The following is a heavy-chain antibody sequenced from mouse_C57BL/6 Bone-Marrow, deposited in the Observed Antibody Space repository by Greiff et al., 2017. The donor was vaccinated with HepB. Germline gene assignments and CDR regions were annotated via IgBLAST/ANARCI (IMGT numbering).Heavy chain of an antibody. Sequence: EVQLVESGGGLVKPGGSLKLSCAASGFTFSDYGMHWVRQAPEKGLEWVAYISSGSSTIYYADTVKGRFTISRDNAKNTRFLQMTSLRSEDTAMYYCARCYYGSSSWDFDVWGTGTTVTVSS. D-gene: IGHD1-1*01. V-gene: IGHV5-17*01. CDR2: ISSGSSTI. CDR1: GFTFSDYG. CDR3: ARCYYGSSSWDFDV. J-gene: IGHJ1*03.